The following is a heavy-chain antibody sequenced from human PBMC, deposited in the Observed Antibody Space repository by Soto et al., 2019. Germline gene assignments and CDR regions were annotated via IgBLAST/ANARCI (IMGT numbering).Heavy chain of an antibody. CDR1: GGSFSGYY. CDR2: INHSGST. Sequence: TSETLSLTCAVYGGSFSGYYWSWIRQPPGKGLEWIGEINHSGSTNYNPSLKSRVTISVDTSKNQFSLKLSSVTAADTAVYYCARWVAAAGKKFDYWGQGTLVTVSS. D-gene: IGHD6-13*01. J-gene: IGHJ4*02. V-gene: IGHV4-34*01. CDR3: ARWVAAAGKKFDY.